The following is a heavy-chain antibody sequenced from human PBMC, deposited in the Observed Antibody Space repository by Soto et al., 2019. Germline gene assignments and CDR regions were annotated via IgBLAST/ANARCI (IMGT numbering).Heavy chain of an antibody. CDR1: GFSFTNFA. J-gene: IGHJ4*02. V-gene: IGHV3-23*01. CDR3: AKDDFTDRGDDYFDY. D-gene: IGHD2-21*02. Sequence: EVQLLESGGGLVQPGGSLRLSCAASGFSFTNFAMSWVRQAPGKGLEWVAGIGASGDITWYADSVKGRLSISRDNSKTTLDLQLNSLRFEDTAVYYCAKDDFTDRGDDYFDYWGPGTLVTVSS. CDR2: IGASGDIT.